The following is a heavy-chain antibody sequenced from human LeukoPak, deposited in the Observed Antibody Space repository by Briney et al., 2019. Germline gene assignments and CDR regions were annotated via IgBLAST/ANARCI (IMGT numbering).Heavy chain of an antibody. J-gene: IGHJ4*02. Sequence: PGGSLSLSCAASGFTFSSYNMNWVRQAPGKGLEWVSTISGSGNYIFYADSVKGRFTISRDNAKNSLYLQMNSLRAEDTAVYYCARGKYYFDYWGQGTLVTVSS. CDR2: ISGSGNYI. V-gene: IGHV3-21*01. CDR1: GFTFSSYN. CDR3: ARGKYYFDY.